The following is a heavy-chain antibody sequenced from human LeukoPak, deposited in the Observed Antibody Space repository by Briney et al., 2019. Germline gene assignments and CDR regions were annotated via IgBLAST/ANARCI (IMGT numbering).Heavy chain of an antibody. CDR3: ARGPKNGYSYISVYYGMDV. V-gene: IGHV4-34*01. Sequence: SETLSLTCAVHGGSFSGYYWSWIRQPPGKGLEWIGEINHSGSTNYNPSLKSRVTISVDTSKNQFSLKLSSVTAADTAVYYCARGPKNGYSYISVYYGMDVWGQGTTVTVSS. J-gene: IGHJ6*02. D-gene: IGHD5-18*01. CDR1: GGSFSGYY. CDR2: INHSGST.